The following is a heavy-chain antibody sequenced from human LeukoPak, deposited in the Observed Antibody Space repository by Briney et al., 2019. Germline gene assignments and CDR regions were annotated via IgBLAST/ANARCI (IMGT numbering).Heavy chain of an antibody. J-gene: IGHJ4*02. D-gene: IGHD3-10*01. CDR3: AKEVGPYGSGSWDYYFDY. Sequence: PGGSLRLSCAASGFTVSSNYMSWVRQAPGKGLEWVSVIYSGGSTYYADSVKGRFTISRDNSKNTLYLQMNSLRAEDTAMYYCAKEVGPYGSGSWDYYFDYWGQGTLVTVSS. CDR1: GFTVSSNY. V-gene: IGHV3-66*01. CDR2: IYSGGST.